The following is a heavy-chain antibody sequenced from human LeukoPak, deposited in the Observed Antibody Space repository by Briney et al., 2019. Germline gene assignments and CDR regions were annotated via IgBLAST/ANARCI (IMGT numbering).Heavy chain of an antibody. CDR2: INPNSGGT. CDR1: GYTFTGYY. Sequence: ASVKVSCKASGYTFTGYYMHWVRQAPGQGLEWMGWINPNSGGTNYAQKFQGRVTMTTDTSTSTAYMELRSLRSDDTAVYYCARGIHSGSSGPYYFDYWGQGTLVTVSS. CDR3: ARGIHSGSSGPYYFDY. V-gene: IGHV1-2*02. J-gene: IGHJ4*02. D-gene: IGHD1-26*01.